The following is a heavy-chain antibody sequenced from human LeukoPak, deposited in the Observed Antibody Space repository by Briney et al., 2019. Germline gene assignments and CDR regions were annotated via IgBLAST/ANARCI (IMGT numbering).Heavy chain of an antibody. CDR3: ARHPIAVAVCWFDP. CDR1: GFIFSRYN. J-gene: IGHJ5*02. D-gene: IGHD6-19*01. Sequence: GSLRLSCAASGFIFSRYNMNWVRQPPGKGLEWIGSIYYSGSTYYNPSLKSRVTISVDTSKNQFSLKLSSVTAADTAVYYCARHPIAVAVCWFDPWGQGTLVTVSS. CDR2: IYYSGST. V-gene: IGHV4-39*01.